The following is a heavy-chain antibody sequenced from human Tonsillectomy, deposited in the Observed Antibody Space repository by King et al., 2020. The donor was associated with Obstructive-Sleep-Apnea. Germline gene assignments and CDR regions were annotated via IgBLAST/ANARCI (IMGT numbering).Heavy chain of an antibody. CDR2: IKSKTDGGTA. D-gene: IGHD2-21*02. CDR3: STEGDSVTGSLFDY. Sequence: VQLVESGGGLVKPGGSLRLSCAASGFTFNNAWMSWIRQAPGQGLEWVGRIKSKTDGGTADYAAPVKGRFTLLRDDSTDTLYLQMNSLKTEDTAVYYCSTEGDSVTGSLFDYWGQGTLVTVSS. V-gene: IGHV3-15*01. J-gene: IGHJ4*02. CDR1: GFTFNNAW.